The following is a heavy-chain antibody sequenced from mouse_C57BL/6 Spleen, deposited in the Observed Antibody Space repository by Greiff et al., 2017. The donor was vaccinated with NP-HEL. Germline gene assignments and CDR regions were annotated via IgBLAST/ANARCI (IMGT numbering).Heavy chain of an antibody. Sequence: EVKLVESGGGLVKPGGSLKLSCAASGFTFSSYAMSWVRQTPEKRLEWVATISDGGSYTYYPDNVKGRFTISRDNAKNNLYLQMSHLKSEDTAMYYCARSPSYGNHGELAYWGQGTLVTVSA. J-gene: IGHJ3*01. CDR2: ISDGGSYT. CDR3: ARSPSYGNHGELAY. V-gene: IGHV5-4*03. D-gene: IGHD2-1*01. CDR1: GFTFSSYA.